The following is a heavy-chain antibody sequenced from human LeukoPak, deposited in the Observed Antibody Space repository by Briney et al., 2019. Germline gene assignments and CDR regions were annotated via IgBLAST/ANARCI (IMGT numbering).Heavy chain of an antibody. CDR2: IIPIFGTA. Sequence: ASVKVSCKASGGTFSSYAISWVRQAPGQGLEWMGGIIPIFGTANYAQKFQGRVTITTDESTSTAYMELSSLRSEDTAVYYWARDRIRLWFGELLGPFVNWGQGTLVTVSS. V-gene: IGHV1-69*05. CDR3: ARDRIRLWFGELLGPFVN. D-gene: IGHD3-10*01. J-gene: IGHJ4*02. CDR1: GGTFSSYA.